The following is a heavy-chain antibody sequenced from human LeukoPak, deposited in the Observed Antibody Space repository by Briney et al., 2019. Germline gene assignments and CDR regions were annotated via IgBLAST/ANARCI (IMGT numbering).Heavy chain of an antibody. CDR2: ISYDGSNK. V-gene: IGHV3-30*04. D-gene: IGHD3-22*01. Sequence: GGSLRLSCAASGFTFSSYAMHWVRQAPGKGLEWVAVISYDGSNKYYADSVKGRFTISRDNSKNTLYLQMNSLRAEDTAVYYCARGGRITMIVVVTFLQNWGQGTLVTVSS. CDR3: ARGGRITMIVVVTFLQN. J-gene: IGHJ4*02. CDR1: GFTFSSYA.